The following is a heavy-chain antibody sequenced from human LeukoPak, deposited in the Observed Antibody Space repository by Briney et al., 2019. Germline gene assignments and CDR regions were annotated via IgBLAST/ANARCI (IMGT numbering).Heavy chain of an antibody. CDR2: IYYSGST. CDR1: SGSISSYY. J-gene: IGHJ6*03. CDR3: ARVRYYYMDV. Sequence: PSETLSLTCTVSSGSISSYYWSWIRQPPGKGLEWIGYIYYSGSTNYNPSLKSRVTISVDTSKNQFSLKLSSVTAADTAVYYCARVRYYYMDVWGKGTTVTVSS. V-gene: IGHV4-59*01.